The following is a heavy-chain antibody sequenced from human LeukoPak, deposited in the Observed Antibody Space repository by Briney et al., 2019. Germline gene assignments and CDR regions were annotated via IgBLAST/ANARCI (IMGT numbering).Heavy chain of an antibody. J-gene: IGHJ6*02. CDR3: ARGCASCYISGYYYYYYGMDV. CDR2: IKQDGSEK. CDR1: GFTFSSYW. V-gene: IGHV3-7*01. Sequence: GGPLRLSCAASGFTFSSYWMSWVRQAPGKRLEWVANIKQDGSEKYYVDSVKGRFTISRDNAKNSLYLQMNSLRAEDTAVYYCARGCASCYISGYYYYYYGMDVWGQGTTVTVSS. D-gene: IGHD2-2*01.